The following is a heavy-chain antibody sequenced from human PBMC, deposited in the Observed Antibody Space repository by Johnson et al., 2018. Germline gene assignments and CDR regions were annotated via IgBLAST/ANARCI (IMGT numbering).Heavy chain of an antibody. CDR2: INPSGGST. V-gene: IGHV1-46*01. Sequence: QVQLVQSGAEVQKPGASVKISCKASGYTFTNYYMNWVRQAPGQGLEWMGIINPSGGSTRYAQKFQGRVTMTRDTSTTTAYMEMSSLRSEDTAIYYCARQGEGEEWNDLRGHGEAFDIWGQGTMVTVSS. CDR1: GYTFTNYY. CDR3: ARQGEGEEWNDLRGHGEAFDI. D-gene: IGHD1-1*01. J-gene: IGHJ3*02.